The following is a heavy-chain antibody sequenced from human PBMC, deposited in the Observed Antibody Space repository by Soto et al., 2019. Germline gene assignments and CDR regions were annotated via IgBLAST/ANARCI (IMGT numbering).Heavy chain of an antibody. D-gene: IGHD5-18*01. CDR3: ARDPQRWIQSQYYYYGMDV. CDR1: GGTFSSYA. Sequence: SVKVSCKASGGTFSSYAISWVRQAPGQGLEWMGGIIPIFGTANYAQKFQGRVTITADESTSTAYMELSSLRSEDTAVYYCARDPQRWIQSQYYYYGMDVWGQGTTVTVSS. V-gene: IGHV1-69*13. CDR2: IIPIFGTA. J-gene: IGHJ6*02.